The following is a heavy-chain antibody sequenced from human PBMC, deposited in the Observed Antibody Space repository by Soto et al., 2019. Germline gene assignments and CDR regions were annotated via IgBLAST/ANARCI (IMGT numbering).Heavy chain of an antibody. CDR2: IYYSGST. CDR3: ARHFGSIDYIWGSYRYGWFDP. J-gene: IGHJ5*02. Sequence: SETLSLTCTVSGGSISSSSYYWGWIRQPPGKGLEWIGSIYYSGSTYYNPSLKSRVTISVDTSKNQFSLKLSSVTAADTAVYYCARHFGSIDYIWGSYRYGWFDPWGQGTLVTVSS. D-gene: IGHD3-16*02. V-gene: IGHV4-39*01. CDR1: GGSISSSSYY.